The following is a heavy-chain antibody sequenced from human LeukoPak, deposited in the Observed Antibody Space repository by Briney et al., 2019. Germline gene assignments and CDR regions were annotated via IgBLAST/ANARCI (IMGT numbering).Heavy chain of an antibody. J-gene: IGHJ3*02. V-gene: IGHV3-23*01. CDR2: LTDSGGTT. CDR3: AKKRDAFVI. Sequence: PGGSLRLSCVASGFTFSSYAMGWVRQAPGKRPEWVSSLTDSGGTTYYVDSVKGRFTISRDNSKNTLYLHMNSLRAEDTAMYYCAKKRDAFVIWGQGTVVAVSS. CDR1: GFTFSSYA. D-gene: IGHD5-24*01.